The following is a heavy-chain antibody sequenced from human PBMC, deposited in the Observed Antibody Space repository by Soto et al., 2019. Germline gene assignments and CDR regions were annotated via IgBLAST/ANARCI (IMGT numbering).Heavy chain of an antibody. V-gene: IGHV3-7*01. CDR2: IKQDGSEK. CDR1: VFTFSIGG. CDR3: ARDRYYDFWSGYPGFDY. Sequence: GGSRILSCAASVFTFSIGGMSWVRQAPGKGLEWVANIKQDGSEKYYVDSVKGRFTISRDNAKNSLYLQMNSLRAEDTAVYYCARDRYYDFWSGYPGFDYWGQGTLVTVSS. J-gene: IGHJ4*02. D-gene: IGHD3-3*01.